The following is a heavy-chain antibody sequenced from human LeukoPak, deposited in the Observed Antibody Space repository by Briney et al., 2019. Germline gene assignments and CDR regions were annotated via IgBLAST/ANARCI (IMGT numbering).Heavy chain of an antibody. V-gene: IGHV4-31*03. CDR3: ARHVSGPDAFDI. CDR2: IYYSGST. J-gene: IGHJ3*02. D-gene: IGHD2-8*01. CDR1: GGSISSGGYY. Sequence: SETLSLTCTVSGGSISSGGYYWSWIRQHPGKGLEWIGYIYYSGSTYYNPSLKSRVTISVDTSKNQFSLKLSSVTAADTAVYYCARHVSGPDAFDIWGQGTMVTVSS.